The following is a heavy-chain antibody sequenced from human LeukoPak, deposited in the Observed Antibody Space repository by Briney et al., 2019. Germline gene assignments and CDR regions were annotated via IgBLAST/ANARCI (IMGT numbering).Heavy chain of an antibody. J-gene: IGHJ5*02. Sequence: ASVKVSCKASGYTFTSYDINWVRPATGQGLEWMGWMNPNSGYTGYAQKFQGRVTMTRNTSISTAYMDLSSPISEDTAVYYCARDPITIFGVVPEYNWFDPWGQGTLVTVSS. D-gene: IGHD3-3*01. CDR3: ARDPITIFGVVPEYNWFDP. CDR2: MNPNSGYT. V-gene: IGHV1-8*01. CDR1: GYTFTSYD.